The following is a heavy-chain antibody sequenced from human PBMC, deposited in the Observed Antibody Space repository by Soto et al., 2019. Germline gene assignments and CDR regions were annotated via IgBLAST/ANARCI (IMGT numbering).Heavy chain of an antibody. CDR3: ARLIDY. D-gene: IGHD6-25*01. CDR1: GGSFSGYY. J-gene: IGHJ4*02. Sequence: SETLSLTFAVYGGSFSGYYWSWIRQPPGKGLEWIGEINHSGSTNYNPSLKSRVTISVDTSKNQFSLKLSSVTAADTAMYYCARLIDYGGQGTLVTVSS. CDR2: INHSGST. V-gene: IGHV4-34*01.